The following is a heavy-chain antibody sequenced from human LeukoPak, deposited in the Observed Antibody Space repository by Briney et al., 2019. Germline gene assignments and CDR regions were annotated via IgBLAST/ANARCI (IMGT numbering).Heavy chain of an antibody. Sequence: GGSLRLSCAASGFTSSGNYMNWVRQAPGKGLEGVSVIYSDGSTYYADSVKGRFTISRDNSKNTLYLQMNSLRAEDTAVYYCARDRGAYYFETGYWGQGTLVTVSS. CDR1: GFTSSGNY. CDR3: ARDRGAYYFETGY. CDR2: IYSDGST. D-gene: IGHD3-22*01. V-gene: IGHV3-66*01. J-gene: IGHJ4*02.